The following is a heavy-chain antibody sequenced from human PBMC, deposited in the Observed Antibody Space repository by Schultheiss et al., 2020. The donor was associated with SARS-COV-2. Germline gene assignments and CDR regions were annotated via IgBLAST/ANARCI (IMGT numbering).Heavy chain of an antibody. CDR3: ARGSNAGYCSGGSCYSGEYFQH. CDR2: IYYSGST. CDR1: GGSISSSNW. D-gene: IGHD2-15*01. Sequence: SETLSLTCAVSGGSISSSNWWSWVRQPPGKGLEWIGYIYYSGSTNYNPSLKSRVTISVDTSKNQFSLKLSSVTAADTAVYYCARGSNAGYCSGGSCYSGEYFQHWGQGTLVTVSS. V-gene: IGHV4-4*02. J-gene: IGHJ1*01.